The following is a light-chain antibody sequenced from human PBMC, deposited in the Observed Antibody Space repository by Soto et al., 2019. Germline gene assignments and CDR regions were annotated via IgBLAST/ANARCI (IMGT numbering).Light chain of an antibody. CDR1: QAVRTN. J-gene: IGKJ1*01. V-gene: IGKV3-15*01. CDR3: QQYNDWPWT. Sequence: EIVMTQSPATLSVSPGERATLSCRASQAVRTNVAWSQQKPGQAPRLLIYGTSTRATGIPARFSGSGSGTEFTLIISSLQSEDFAVYYCQQYNDWPWTFGQGTKVEIK. CDR2: GTS.